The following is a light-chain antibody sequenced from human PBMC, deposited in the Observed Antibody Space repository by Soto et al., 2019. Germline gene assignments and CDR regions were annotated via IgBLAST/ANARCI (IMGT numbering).Light chain of an antibody. CDR1: QSVSSRC. J-gene: IGKJ5*01. V-gene: IGKV3-20*01. CDR2: AAS. CDR3: HQYSVSPIT. Sequence: DIVLTQSPGTLSLSPGERATLSCRASQSVSSRCLAWYQQKPGQAPRLLISAASSRATGIPDRFSGSGSGTDFTLTISRLEPEDFAVYYCHQYSVSPITSGQGTRLEIK.